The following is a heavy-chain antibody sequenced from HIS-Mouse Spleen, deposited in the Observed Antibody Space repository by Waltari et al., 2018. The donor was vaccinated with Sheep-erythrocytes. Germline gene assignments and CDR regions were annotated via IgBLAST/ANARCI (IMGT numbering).Heavy chain of an antibody. J-gene: IGHJ4*02. V-gene: IGHV4-39*07. Sequence: QLQLQESGPGLVKPSETLSLTCTVSGGSISSSSYYWGWIRQPPGEGLEWIGSIYYSGRTYYNPSLKSRVTISVDTSKSQFSLTLSSVTAADTAVYYCARDEGTYYDFWSGYPPSYYFDYWGQGTLVTVSS. CDR2: IYYSGRT. CDR3: ARDEGTYYDFWSGYPPSYYFDY. D-gene: IGHD3-3*01. CDR1: GGSISSSSYY.